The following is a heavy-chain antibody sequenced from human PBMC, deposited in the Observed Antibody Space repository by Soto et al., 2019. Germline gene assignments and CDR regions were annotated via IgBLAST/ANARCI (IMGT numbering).Heavy chain of an antibody. D-gene: IGHD4-17*01. CDR1: GFTFSSYW. CDR2: ITGDGSDA. CDR3: ARATMTTAVDY. V-gene: IGHV3-74*01. J-gene: IGHJ4*02. Sequence: EVQLVESGGGLVQPGGSLRLSCAASGFTFSSYWMHWVRQAPGKGLVWVSRITGDGSDASSADSVKGRFAISRDNAKNTLYLQMNSLRAEDTAVYYCARATMTTAVDYWGQGTLVTASS.